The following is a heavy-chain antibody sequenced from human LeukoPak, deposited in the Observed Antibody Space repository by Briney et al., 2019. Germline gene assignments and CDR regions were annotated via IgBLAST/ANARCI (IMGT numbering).Heavy chain of an antibody. CDR2: IIPIFGTA. D-gene: IGHD2-8*01. V-gene: IGHV1-69*01. J-gene: IGHJ4*02. Sequence: ASVKVSCKASGGTFSSYAISWVRQAPGQGLEWMGGIIPIFGTANYAQKFQGRVTITADESTSTAYMELSSLRSEDTAVYYCARAPNSGRFLDYWGQGTLVTVSS. CDR1: GGTFSSYA. CDR3: ARAPNSGRFLDY.